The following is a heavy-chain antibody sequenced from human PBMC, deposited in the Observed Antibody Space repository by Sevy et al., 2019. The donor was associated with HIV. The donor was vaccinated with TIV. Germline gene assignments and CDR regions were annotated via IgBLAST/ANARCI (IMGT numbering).Heavy chain of an antibody. CDR1: EFIFTNAW. CDR3: TTDRENQRERYYFNY. Sequence: GGSLRLSCAASEFIFTNAWMSWVRQTPGKGLEWVGRIKSKTDGGPTDYAEPVKGRFTISIDDSKKTLYLQMNSMKTEDTAVYYCTTDRENQRERYYFNYWGQGTLVTVSS. CDR2: IKSKTDGGPT. J-gene: IGHJ4*02. D-gene: IGHD1-1*01. V-gene: IGHV3-15*01.